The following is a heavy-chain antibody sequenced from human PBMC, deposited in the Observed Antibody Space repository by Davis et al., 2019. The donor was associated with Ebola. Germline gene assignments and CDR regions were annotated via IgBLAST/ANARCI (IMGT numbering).Heavy chain of an antibody. CDR2: IRSKANSYAT. CDR1: GFTFSSYA. V-gene: IGHV3-73*01. CDR3: NSGWYGEFEDY. Sequence: GESLKISCAASGFTFSSYAMSWVRQASGKGLEWVGRIRSKANSYATAYAASVKGRFTISRDDSKNTAYLQMNSLKTEDTAVYYCNSGWYGEFEDYWGQGTLVTVSS. D-gene: IGHD6-19*01. J-gene: IGHJ4*02.